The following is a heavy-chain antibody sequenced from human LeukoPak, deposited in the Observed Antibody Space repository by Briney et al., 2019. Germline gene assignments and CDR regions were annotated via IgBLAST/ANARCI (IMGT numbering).Heavy chain of an antibody. Sequence: SETLSLTCTVSGGSISSGGYSWSWIRQPPGKGLEWIGYIYHSGSTYYNPSLKSRVTISVDRSKNQFSLKLSSVTAADTAVYYCARFNGRYGYKTWGQGTLVTVSS. V-gene: IGHV4-30-2*01. CDR2: IYHSGST. D-gene: IGHD5-24*01. CDR1: GGSISSGGYS. J-gene: IGHJ5*02. CDR3: ARFNGRYGYKT.